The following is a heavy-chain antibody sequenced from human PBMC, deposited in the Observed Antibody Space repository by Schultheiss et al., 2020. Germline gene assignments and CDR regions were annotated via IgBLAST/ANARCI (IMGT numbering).Heavy chain of an antibody. J-gene: IGHJ5*02. V-gene: IGHV4-59*01. CDR2: IYYSGST. Sequence: SETLSLTCTVSGGSISSYYWSWIRQPPGKGLEFIAYIYYSGSTNYNPSLKSRVTISVDTSKNQFSLNLSSVTAADTAVYYCARDPSATYYDYIWGSYSDTNFDPWGQGTLVTVSS. CDR1: GGSISSYY. CDR3: ARDPSATYYDYIWGSYSDTNFDP. D-gene: IGHD3-16*01.